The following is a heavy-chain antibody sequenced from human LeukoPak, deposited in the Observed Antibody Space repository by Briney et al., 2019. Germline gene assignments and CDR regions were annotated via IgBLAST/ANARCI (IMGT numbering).Heavy chain of an antibody. D-gene: IGHD3-22*01. J-gene: IGHJ6*02. CDR2: IIPIFGIA. CDR1: GGTFSSYA. CDR3: ARDNYYDSSGFPMDV. V-gene: IGHV1-69*04. Sequence: SVKVSCKASGGTFSSYAISWVRQAPGQGLEWMGRIIPIFGIANYAQKFQGRVTITADKSTSTAYMELSSLRFEDTAVYYCARDNYYDSSGFPMDVWGQGTTVTVSS.